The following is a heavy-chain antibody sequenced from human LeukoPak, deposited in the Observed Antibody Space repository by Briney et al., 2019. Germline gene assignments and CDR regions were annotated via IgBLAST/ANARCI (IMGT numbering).Heavy chain of an antibody. D-gene: IGHD3-22*01. CDR3: AMGPYYYDSSGYYY. Sequence: GGSLRLSCAASGFNFRTRWMHWVRQAPGKGLVWVSRINSDGSSTSYADSVKGRFTISRDNAKNTLYLQMNSLRAEDTAVYYCAMGPYYYDSSGYYYWGQGTLVTVSS. CDR1: GFNFRTRW. J-gene: IGHJ4*02. CDR2: INSDGSST. V-gene: IGHV3-74*01.